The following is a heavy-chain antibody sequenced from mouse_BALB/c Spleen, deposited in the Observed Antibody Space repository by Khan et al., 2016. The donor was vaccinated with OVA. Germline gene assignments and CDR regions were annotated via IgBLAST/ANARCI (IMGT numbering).Heavy chain of an antibody. CDR1: GYRFADFL. J-gene: IGHJ3*01. Sequence: QVQLQQSGPELVKPGASVRMSCRASGYRFADFLISWLKQRPGQGLEWIGEIYPGSGYIYYNEKFKGKATLTSDKSSNTVYMQLSSLTSEDSAVYFCARAGYGGFAHWGQGTLVTVSA. CDR2: IYPGSGYI. V-gene: IGHV1-77*01. D-gene: IGHD3-2*02. CDR3: ARAGYGGFAH.